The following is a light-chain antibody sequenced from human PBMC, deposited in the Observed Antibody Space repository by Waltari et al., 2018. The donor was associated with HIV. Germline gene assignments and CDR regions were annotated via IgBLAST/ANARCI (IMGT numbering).Light chain of an antibody. CDR2: NNN. CDR1: SSNIGSNS. Sequence: QSVLTQPPSASGTAGPRVTISCSGRSSNIGSNSVTWYQQVPGAAPTLLIYNNNQRPSGVPDRFSDSKSGTSASLAISGLQSDDEADYYCAAWDDDLNGLFGGGTKLTVL. J-gene: IGLJ2*01. V-gene: IGLV1-44*01. CDR3: AAWDDDLNGL.